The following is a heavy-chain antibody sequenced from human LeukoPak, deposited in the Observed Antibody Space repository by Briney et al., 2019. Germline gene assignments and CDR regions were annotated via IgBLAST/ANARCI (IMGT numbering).Heavy chain of an antibody. CDR3: AKDPRYGDYGGDY. V-gene: IGHV3-23*01. D-gene: IGHD4-17*01. Sequence: GGSLRLSCAASGFTFSSYAMSWVRQAPGKGLEWVSAISGSGGSTYYADSVKGRFAISRDNSKNTLYLQMNSLRAEDTAVYYCAKDPRYGDYGGDYWGQGTLVTVSS. CDR2: ISGSGGST. CDR1: GFTFSSYA. J-gene: IGHJ4*02.